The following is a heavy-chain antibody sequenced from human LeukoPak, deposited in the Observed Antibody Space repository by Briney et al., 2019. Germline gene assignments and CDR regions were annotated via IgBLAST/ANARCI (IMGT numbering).Heavy chain of an antibody. J-gene: IGHJ6*02. Sequence: GGSLRLSCAASGFTFDDYGMSWVREVPGKGLEWVSGINWNDGSIGYADSVKGRFTISRDNAKNSLYLQMNSLRAEDTALYYRAKDKSHSSWTSRYYYYALDVWGQGTTVTVSS. CDR2: INWNDGSI. CDR1: GFTFDDYG. V-gene: IGHV3-20*04. D-gene: IGHD6-19*01. CDR3: AKDKSHSSWTSRYYYYALDV.